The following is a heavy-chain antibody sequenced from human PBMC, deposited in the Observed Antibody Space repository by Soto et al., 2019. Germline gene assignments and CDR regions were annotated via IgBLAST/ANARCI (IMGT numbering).Heavy chain of an antibody. CDR3: AKDRYGQQLGTCFDY. D-gene: IGHD6-13*01. Sequence: EVQLLESGGGLVQSGGSLRLSCAASGFSFSTYAMSWVRQPPGKGLEWVSGIHGSDGGTKYADSVKGRFTISRDNSKNTLFLQMNSLRAEDTAIYYCAKDRYGQQLGTCFDYWGQGTLVTVSS. CDR1: GFSFSTYA. J-gene: IGHJ4*02. V-gene: IGHV3-23*01. CDR2: IHGSDGGT.